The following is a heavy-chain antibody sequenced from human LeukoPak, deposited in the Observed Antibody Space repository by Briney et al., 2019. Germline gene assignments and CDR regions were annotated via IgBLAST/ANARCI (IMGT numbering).Heavy chain of an antibody. CDR2: IFVGSGNT. J-gene: IGHJ5*02. V-gene: IGHV1-58*01. D-gene: IGHD3-22*01. Sequence: GTAVTVSSKASVFTFTSSAVQSGRQARGERREWMGWIFVGSGNTNYAQKFQERVTITRDMPTRTAYMELSSLRSEETAVYYCAAGLGESSGYYYVFGLSWGQGTLVTVSS. CDR1: VFTFTSSA. CDR3: AAGLGESSGYYYVFGLS.